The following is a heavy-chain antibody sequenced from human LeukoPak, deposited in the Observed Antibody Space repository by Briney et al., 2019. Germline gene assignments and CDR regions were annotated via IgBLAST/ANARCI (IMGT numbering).Heavy chain of an antibody. CDR3: AKVGNSRGWDY. Sequence: GGSLRLSCAASGFTFSTYWMSWVRQAPGKGLEWVANIKQDGSDKYYVDSVKGRFTISRDNAKNSLYLQMNSLRAEDTAVYYCAKVGNSRGWDYWGQGALVTVSS. D-gene: IGHD6-19*01. CDR2: IKQDGSDK. CDR1: GFTFSTYW. V-gene: IGHV3-7*01. J-gene: IGHJ4*02.